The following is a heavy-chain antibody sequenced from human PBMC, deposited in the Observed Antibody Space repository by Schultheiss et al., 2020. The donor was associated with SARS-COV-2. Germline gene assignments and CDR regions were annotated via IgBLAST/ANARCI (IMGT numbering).Heavy chain of an antibody. D-gene: IGHD3-10*01. CDR1: GFTFSSYS. V-gene: IGHV3-21*01. Sequence: GESLKISCAASGFTFSSYSMNWVRQAPGKGLEWVSSISSSSSYIYYADSVKGRFTISRDNAKNSLYLQMNSLRAEDTAVYYCASMFLRRRFGELSIDYWGQGTLVTVSS. J-gene: IGHJ4*02. CDR2: ISSSSSYI. CDR3: ASMFLRRRFGELSIDY.